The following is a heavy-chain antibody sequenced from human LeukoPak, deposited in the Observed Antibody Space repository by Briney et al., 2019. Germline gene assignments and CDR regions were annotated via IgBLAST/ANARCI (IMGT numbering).Heavy chain of an antibody. CDR2: ITNSGGST. J-gene: IGHJ4*02. CDR1: GFTFSNYA. CDR3: AKGGMTGYYPYDY. D-gene: IGHD3-9*01. Sequence: GGSLRLSCAASGFTFSNYAMYWVRQAPGKGLAWVSSITNSGGSTNYADSVKGRFTISRDNSKNTLYLQMNSLRAEDTALYYYAKGGMTGYYPYDYWGQGTLVTVSS. V-gene: IGHV3-23*01.